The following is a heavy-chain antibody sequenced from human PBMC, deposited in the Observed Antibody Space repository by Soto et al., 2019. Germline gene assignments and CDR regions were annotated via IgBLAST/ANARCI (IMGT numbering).Heavy chain of an antibody. CDR3: ARGEAYSNSQAR. J-gene: IGHJ4*02. D-gene: IGHD4-4*01. V-gene: IGHV4-34*01. CDR2: THHSGST. CDR1: GGSFSGYY. Sequence: SETLSLTCTFSGGSFSGYYWNWIRQSPGKGLEWVGETHHSGSTNYNPSLKGRATISLDMSKNQLSLKLSSVTAADTAIYYCARGEAYSNSQARWGQGSLVTVSS.